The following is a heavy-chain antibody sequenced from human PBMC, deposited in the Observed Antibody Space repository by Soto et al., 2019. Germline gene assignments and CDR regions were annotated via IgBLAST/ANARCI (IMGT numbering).Heavy chain of an antibody. CDR2: IIPIFGTA. Sequence: SVKVSCKASGGTFSSYAISWVRQAPGQGLEWMGGIIPIFGTANYAQKFQGGVTITADESTSTAYMELSSLRSEDTAVYYCVSCSGGSCYYFDYCGEGTLVTASS. CDR3: VSCSGGSCYYFDY. CDR1: GGTFSSYA. V-gene: IGHV1-69*13. D-gene: IGHD2-15*01. J-gene: IGHJ4*02.